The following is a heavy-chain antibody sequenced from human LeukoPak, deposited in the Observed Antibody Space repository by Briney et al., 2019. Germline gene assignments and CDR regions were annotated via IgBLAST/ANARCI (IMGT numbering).Heavy chain of an antibody. CDR1: GFTFSSFA. CDR3: AKGGGYSYGYVPH. J-gene: IGHJ4*02. D-gene: IGHD5-18*01. V-gene: IGHV3-23*01. CDR2: LSGNGDNT. Sequence: GGSLRLSCAASGFTFSSFAMSWVRQAPGEGLEWVSALSGNGDNTYYADSVKGRFTISRDNSKNTLHLQMNGLRAEDTAVYYRAKGGGYSYGYVPHWGQGTLVTVSS.